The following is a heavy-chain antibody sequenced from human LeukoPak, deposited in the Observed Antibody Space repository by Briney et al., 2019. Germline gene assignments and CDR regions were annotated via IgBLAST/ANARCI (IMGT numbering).Heavy chain of an antibody. D-gene: IGHD3-22*01. CDR1: GFTFSSSA. J-gene: IGHJ4*02. CDR2: ISGSGGST. Sequence: GGSLRLSCAASGFTFSSSAMSWVRQAPGKGLEWVSAISGSGGSTYYADSVKGRFTISRDNSKNTLYLQMNSLRAEDTAVYYCAKSYYYDSSGYYQFFDYWGQGTLVTVSS. CDR3: AKSYYYDSSGYYQFFDY. V-gene: IGHV3-23*01.